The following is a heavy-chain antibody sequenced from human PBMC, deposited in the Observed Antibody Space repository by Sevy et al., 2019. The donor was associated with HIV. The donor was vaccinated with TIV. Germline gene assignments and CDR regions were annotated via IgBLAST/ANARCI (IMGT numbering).Heavy chain of an antibody. D-gene: IGHD5-12*01. V-gene: IGHV3-48*01. CDR2: ISDSSATI. Sequence: GGSLRLSCVASGFTYSMNWVRQAPGKGLEWVSYISDSSATIHYADSVEGRFTISRDNAKNSRYLQMNTLRAEDTAVYYCASQRGGYERLYYFDSWGQGTLVTVSS. CDR3: ASQRGGYERLYYFDS. J-gene: IGHJ4*02. CDR1: GFTYS.